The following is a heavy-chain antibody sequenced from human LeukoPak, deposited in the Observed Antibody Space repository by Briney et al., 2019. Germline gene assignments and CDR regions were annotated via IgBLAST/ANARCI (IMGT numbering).Heavy chain of an antibody. V-gene: IGHV1-2*02. CDR3: ARVPGPYTTSRFDY. D-gene: IGHD6-13*01. CDR2: IDPNSGGT. CDR1: GYTFTDYY. J-gene: IGHJ4*02. Sequence: ASVRVSCKTSGYTFTDYYLHWVRQAPGQGLEWMGRIDPNSGGTNYAQKFQVRVTVTRDTSISTVYMELSGLRSDDTADYYCARVPGPYTTSRFDYWGQGTLVTVSS.